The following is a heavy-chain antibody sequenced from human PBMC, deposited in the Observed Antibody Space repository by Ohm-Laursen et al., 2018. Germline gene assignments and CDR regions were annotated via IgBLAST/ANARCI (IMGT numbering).Heavy chain of an antibody. CDR2: VYYSGST. V-gene: IGHV4-59*08. J-gene: IGHJ3*02. Sequence: SDTLSLTCTVSGGSISGYYWSWIRQPPGKGLEWIAYVYYSGSTSYNPSLKSRVTISVDTSKNHFSLSLRSATAADTAVYYCARSHSGNYLIDAFDIWGQGTMVTVSS. CDR1: GGSISGYY. CDR3: ARSHSGNYLIDAFDI. D-gene: IGHD1-26*01.